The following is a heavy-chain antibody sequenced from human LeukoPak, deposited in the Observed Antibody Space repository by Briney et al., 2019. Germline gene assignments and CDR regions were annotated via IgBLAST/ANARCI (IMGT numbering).Heavy chain of an antibody. CDR3: AKEGVSKSFDY. Sequence: PGRSLRLSCAASGFTFDGYAMHWVRQAPGKGLEWVSGISWNSGSIGYADSVKGRFTISRDNAKNSLYLQMNSLRAEDTALYYCAKEGVSKSFDYWGQGTLVTVSS. D-gene: IGHD2-2*01. CDR2: ISWNSGSI. V-gene: IGHV3-9*01. J-gene: IGHJ4*02. CDR1: GFTFDGYA.